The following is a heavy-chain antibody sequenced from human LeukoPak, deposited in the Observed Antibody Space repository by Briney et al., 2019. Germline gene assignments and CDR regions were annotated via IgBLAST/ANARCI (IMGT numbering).Heavy chain of an antibody. CDR1: GFTFSDHI. Sequence: GGSLRLSCEASGFTFSDHIMNWVRQLPGKGLEWVAYVSGSGSTVYYADSVKGRFTISRDNGKSSLYLQMNSLRVEDTALYYCVRQFASWGQGTLVTVSS. J-gene: IGHJ4*02. CDR3: VRQFAS. V-gene: IGHV3-48*01. CDR2: VSGSGSTV.